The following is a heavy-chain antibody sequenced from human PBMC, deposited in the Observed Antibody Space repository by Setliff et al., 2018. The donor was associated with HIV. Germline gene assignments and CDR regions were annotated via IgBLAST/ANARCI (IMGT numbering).Heavy chain of an antibody. V-gene: IGHV4-61*02. CDR3: ASSYDILTGYDY. CDR1: GGSISSGSYY. Sequence: LSLTCTVSGGSISSGSYYWSWIRQPAGKGLEWIGRIYTSGSTNYNPSLKSRVTISVDTSKNQFSLKLSSVTAADTAVYYCASSYDILTGYDYWGQGTLVTVSS. D-gene: IGHD3-9*01. CDR2: IYTSGST. J-gene: IGHJ4*02.